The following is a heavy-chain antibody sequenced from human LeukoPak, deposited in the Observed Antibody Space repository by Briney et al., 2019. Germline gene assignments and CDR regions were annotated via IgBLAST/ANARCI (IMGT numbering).Heavy chain of an antibody. CDR2: INGDGSTT. D-gene: IGHD4/OR15-4a*01. J-gene: IGHJ4*02. V-gene: IGHV3-74*01. CDR3: ARSMVPLFED. CDR1: GVTFSPYW. Sequence: GGSLRLSCAASGVTFSPYWMHCVRQPPGKGLVWVSRINGDGSTTTYADSVKGRFTISRDNAKNTLYLQMNSLTAEDTAVYYCARSMVPLFEDWGQRTLVIVSS.